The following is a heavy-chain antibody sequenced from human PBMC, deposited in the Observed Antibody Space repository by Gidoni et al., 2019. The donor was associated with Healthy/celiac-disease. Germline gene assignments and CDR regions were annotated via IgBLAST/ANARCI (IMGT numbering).Heavy chain of an antibody. Sequence: FSSYGMHVVRQAPGKGLEWVAVISYDGSNKYYADSVKGRFTISRDNSKNTLYLQMNSLRAEDTAVYYCAKWGELGSGYGPWGQGTLVTVSS. CDR1: FSSYG. V-gene: IGHV3-30*18. CDR3: AKWGELGSGYGP. D-gene: IGHD3-22*01. CDR2: ISYDGSNK. J-gene: IGHJ5*02.